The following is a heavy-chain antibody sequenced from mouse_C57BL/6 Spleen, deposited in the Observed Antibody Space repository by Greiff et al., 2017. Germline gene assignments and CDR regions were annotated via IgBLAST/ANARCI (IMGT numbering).Heavy chain of an antibody. V-gene: IGHV1-15*01. CDR1: GYTFTDYE. D-gene: IGHD2-3*01. CDR2: IDPETGGT. CDR3: TRGDDGYYSLDY. J-gene: IGHJ2*01. Sequence: VQLQQSGAELVRPGASVTLSCKASGYTFTDYEMHWVKQTPVHGLEWIGAIDPETGGTAYNQKFKGKAILTADKSSSTAYMELRSLTSEDSAVYYCTRGDDGYYSLDYWGQGTTLTVSS.